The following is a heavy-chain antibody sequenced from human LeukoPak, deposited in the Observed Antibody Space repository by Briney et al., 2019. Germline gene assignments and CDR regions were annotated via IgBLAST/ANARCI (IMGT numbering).Heavy chain of an antibody. CDR2: IYSSGST. D-gene: IGHD5-24*01. CDR3: ARRPDGFDY. V-gene: IGHV4-4*07. CDR1: GDSISTFY. J-gene: IGHJ4*02. Sequence: PSETLSLTCTVSGDSISTFYWSWIRQPAGKGLEWIGRIYSSGSTNYNPSLKSRVTMSVDTSKNQFSLQLNTVTAADTAVYYCARRPDGFDYWGQGNLVTVSS.